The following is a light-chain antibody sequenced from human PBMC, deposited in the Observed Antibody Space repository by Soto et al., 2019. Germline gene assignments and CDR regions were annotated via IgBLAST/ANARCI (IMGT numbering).Light chain of an antibody. Sequence: IVMTQSPATLSVSPGERATLSCRASQSLGGSLAWYQQKPGQAPRLLIYGASTRVTGIPARFSGSGSGTDFTLTISSLEPEDFAVYYCQQRSNWLWTFGQGTKVDIK. J-gene: IGKJ1*01. CDR3: QQRSNWLWT. CDR2: GAS. CDR1: QSLGGS. V-gene: IGKV3-15*01.